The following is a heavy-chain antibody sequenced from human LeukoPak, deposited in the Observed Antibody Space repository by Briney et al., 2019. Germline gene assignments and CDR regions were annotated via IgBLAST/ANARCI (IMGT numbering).Heavy chain of an antibody. CDR2: IYYSGST. V-gene: IGHV4-39*07. Sequence: SETLSLTCTVSGGSISSSSYYWGWIRQPPGKGLEWIGSIYYSGSTYYNPSLKSRVTISVDTSKNQFSLKLSSVTAADTAVYYCARVLHDYGDYGVVYWGQGTLVTVSS. D-gene: IGHD4-17*01. CDR1: GGSISSSSYY. CDR3: ARVLHDYGDYGVVY. J-gene: IGHJ4*02.